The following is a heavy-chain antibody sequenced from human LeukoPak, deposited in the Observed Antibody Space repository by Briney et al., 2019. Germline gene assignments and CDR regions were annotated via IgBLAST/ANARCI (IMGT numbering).Heavy chain of an antibody. J-gene: IGHJ4*02. CDR2: ISSSSSYI. Sequence: GGSLRLSCAASGFTFSSYSMNWVRQAPGKGLEWVSSISSSSSYIYYADSVKGRFTISRDNAKNSLYLQMNSLRAEDTAVYYCARDLFGELVPDYWGQGTLVTVSP. CDR1: GFTFSSYS. V-gene: IGHV3-21*01. D-gene: IGHD3-10*01. CDR3: ARDLFGELVPDY.